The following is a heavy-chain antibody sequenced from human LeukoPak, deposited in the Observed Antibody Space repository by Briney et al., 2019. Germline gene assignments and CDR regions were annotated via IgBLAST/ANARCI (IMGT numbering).Heavy chain of an antibody. D-gene: IGHD3-22*01. V-gene: IGHV3-74*01. CDR3: ARDLGQYYDTSDNWFDP. Sequence: GGSLRLSCAVSGFTFSGHWMFWVRQAPGKGLEWVSSTNSDGSSRGYTDSVKGRFTVSRNNAKNTLYLQMNSLRAEDTAVYYCARDLGQYYDTSDNWFDPWGQGTLVTVSS. CDR2: TNSDGSSR. J-gene: IGHJ5*02. CDR1: GFTFSGHW.